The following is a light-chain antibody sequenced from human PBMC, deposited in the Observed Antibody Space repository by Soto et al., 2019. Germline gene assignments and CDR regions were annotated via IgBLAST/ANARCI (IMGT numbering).Light chain of an antibody. CDR1: QGISSY. CDR2: DAS. CDR3: QQLNSYPLT. J-gene: IGKJ4*01. Sequence: IVLTQSPSTLSASPGDRVTLTCRASQGISSYLAWYQQKPGQAPTLLIYDASTMESGVPSRFSGSGSGTDFTLTISSLEPEDFATYYCQQLNSYPLTFGGGTKVEIK. V-gene: IGKV1-9*01.